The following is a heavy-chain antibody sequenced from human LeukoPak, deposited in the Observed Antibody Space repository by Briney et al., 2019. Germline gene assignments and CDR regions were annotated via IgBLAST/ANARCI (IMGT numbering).Heavy chain of an antibody. CDR1: GFTFSSYA. CDR3: ASPGSDYCDSSGYYFAYFQH. J-gene: IGHJ1*01. D-gene: IGHD3-22*01. V-gene: IGHV3-30*04. Sequence: GGSLRLSCAASGFTFSSYAMHWVRQAPGKGLEWVAVISYDGSNKYYADSVKGRFTISRDNSKNTLYLQMNSLRAEDTAVYYCASPGSDYCDSSGYYFAYFQHWGQGTLVTVSS. CDR2: ISYDGSNK.